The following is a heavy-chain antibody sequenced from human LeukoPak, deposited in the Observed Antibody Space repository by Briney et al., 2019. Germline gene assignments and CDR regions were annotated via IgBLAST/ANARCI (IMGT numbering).Heavy chain of an antibody. J-gene: IGHJ4*02. D-gene: IGHD6-13*01. CDR1: GFTFSSYS. Sequence: GGSLRLSCAASGFTFSSYSMNWVRQAPGKGLEWVSSISSSSSYIYYADSVKGRFTISRDNAKNSLYLQMNSLRAEDTAVYYCAKVSPGYSSSWFDYWGQGTLVTVSS. CDR2: ISSSSSYI. CDR3: AKVSPGYSSSWFDY. V-gene: IGHV3-21*01.